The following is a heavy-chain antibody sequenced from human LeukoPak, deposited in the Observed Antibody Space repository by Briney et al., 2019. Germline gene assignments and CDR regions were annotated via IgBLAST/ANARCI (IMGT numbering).Heavy chain of an antibody. Sequence: PGGSLRLSCAASGFTFSSYWMHWVRQAPGKGLVWVSRINSDGSSTSYADSVKGRFTISRDNAKNTLYPQMNSLRAEDTAVYYCARGGITMAPDYWGQGTLATVSS. CDR1: GFTFSSYW. J-gene: IGHJ4*02. D-gene: IGHD3-10*01. V-gene: IGHV3-74*01. CDR2: INSDGSST. CDR3: ARGGITMAPDY.